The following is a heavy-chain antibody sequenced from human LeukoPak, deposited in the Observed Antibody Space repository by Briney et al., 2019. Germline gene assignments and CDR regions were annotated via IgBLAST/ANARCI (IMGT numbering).Heavy chain of an antibody. Sequence: GGSLRLSCTASGFTFSYYGMHWVRQAPGKGLEWVSFIRYDGNDKFYADSVKGRFAISRDTSRNTLYLQMNSLRAEDTAVYYCGRDDWGPADYWGQGTLVTVSS. CDR2: IRYDGNDK. J-gene: IGHJ4*02. D-gene: IGHD3-9*01. CDR3: GRDDWGPADY. CDR1: GFTFSYYG. V-gene: IGHV3-30*02.